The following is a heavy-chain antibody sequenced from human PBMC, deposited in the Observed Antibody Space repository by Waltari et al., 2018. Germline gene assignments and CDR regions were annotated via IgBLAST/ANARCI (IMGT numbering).Heavy chain of an antibody. J-gene: IGHJ5*02. CDR2: ISYTGTT. CDR3: ARGITVAALDT. D-gene: IGHD2-15*01. Sequence: QVQLQESGPGLVKPSQTLSLTCTVSGGSISSGDYYWSWIRQPPGKVMEWIGYISYTGTTHYSPSLRSRVIMSIDTSKTQFSLKRSSVTAADTALYFCARGITVAALDTWGQGTLVTVSS. V-gene: IGHV4-30-4*08. CDR1: GGSISSGDYY.